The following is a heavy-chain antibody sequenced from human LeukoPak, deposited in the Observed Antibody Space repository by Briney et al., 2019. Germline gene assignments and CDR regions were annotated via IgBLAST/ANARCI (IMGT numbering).Heavy chain of an antibody. CDR3: AREVATINRYFDL. V-gene: IGHV1-2*04. CDR1: GYTFTGYY. J-gene: IGHJ2*01. D-gene: IGHD5-24*01. Sequence: ASVKVSCKASGYTFTGYYMHWVRQAPGQGLEWMGWINPNSGGTNYAQKFQGWVTMTRDTSISTAYMELSRLRSDDTAVYYCAREVATINRYFDLWGRGTLVTVSS. CDR2: INPNSGGT.